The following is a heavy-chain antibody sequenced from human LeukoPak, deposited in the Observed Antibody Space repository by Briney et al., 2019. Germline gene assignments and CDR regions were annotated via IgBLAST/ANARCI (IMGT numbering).Heavy chain of an antibody. V-gene: IGHV4-4*07. Sequence: SETLSLTCTVSGVSISGYYWSWIRQPAGKGLEWIGRIYTSGSTNYNSSLKSRVTMSVDTSKNQFSLKLSSVTAADTAVYYCARIYGDYSGIDYWGQGTLVTVSS. CDR3: ARIYGDYSGIDY. CDR2: IYTSGST. CDR1: GVSISGYY. J-gene: IGHJ4*02. D-gene: IGHD4-17*01.